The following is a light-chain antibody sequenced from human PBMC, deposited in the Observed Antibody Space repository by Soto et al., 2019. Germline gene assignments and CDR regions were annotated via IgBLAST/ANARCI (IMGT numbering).Light chain of an antibody. CDR2: GAS. Sequence: DIPMTQSPSSLSASLGDRVTITCRTSQDISKFLNWYQHKPGRAPELLIFGASNLQGGVPSRFTGSGSGTYFTLTITSLRPEDFATYYCQQSYTAPQTFGQGTKVEI. CDR1: QDISKF. CDR3: QQSYTAPQT. J-gene: IGKJ1*01. V-gene: IGKV1-39*01.